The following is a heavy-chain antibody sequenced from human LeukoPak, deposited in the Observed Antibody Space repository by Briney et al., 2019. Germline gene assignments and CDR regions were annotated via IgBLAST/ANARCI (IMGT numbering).Heavy chain of an antibody. CDR1: GFTFSSYG. Sequence: PGGSLRLYCAASGFTFSSYGMHWVRQAQGKGLEWVAVISYDGSNKYYADSVKRRFTISRDNSKNTLYLQMNSLRAEDTAVYYCAKGDRNYDFWSGYYGHWGQGALLSVSS. D-gene: IGHD3-3*01. CDR3: AKGDRNYDFWSGYYGH. J-gene: IGHJ4*02. CDR2: ISYDGSNK. V-gene: IGHV3-30*18.